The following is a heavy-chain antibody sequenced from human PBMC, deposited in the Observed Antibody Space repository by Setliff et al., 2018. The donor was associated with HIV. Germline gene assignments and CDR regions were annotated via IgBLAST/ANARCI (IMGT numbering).Heavy chain of an antibody. CDR1: GGSFSGSY. D-gene: IGHD2-21*02. J-gene: IGHJ4*02. V-gene: IGHV4-34*01. Sequence: PSETLSLTCAVHGGSFSGSYWSWIRQPPGKGLEWIGELNYDGVTNHNPSLRSRVTISVDTSRKQWSLRLNSVTAADTAVYYCATTYCRGADCPQMYDYWGQGTLVTVSS. CDR2: LNYDGVT. CDR3: ATTYCRGADCPQMYDY.